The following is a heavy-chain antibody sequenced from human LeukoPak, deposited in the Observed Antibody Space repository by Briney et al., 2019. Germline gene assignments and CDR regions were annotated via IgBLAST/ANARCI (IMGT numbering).Heavy chain of an antibody. V-gene: IGHV3-9*01. J-gene: IGHJ6*02. CDR3: AKDVDGMDV. Sequence: SGRSLRLSCAASGFTFDDYAMHWVRQAPGKGLEWVSGISWNSGSIGYADSVKGRFIISRDNAKNSLYLQMNSLRAEDTALYYCAKDVDGMDVWGQGTTVTVSS. CDR2: ISWNSGSI. CDR1: GFTFDDYA.